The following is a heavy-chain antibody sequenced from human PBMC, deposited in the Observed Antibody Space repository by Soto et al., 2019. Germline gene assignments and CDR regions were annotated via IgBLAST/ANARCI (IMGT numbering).Heavy chain of an antibody. D-gene: IGHD2-8*01. CDR3: TRNGPQSRNPFDY. CDR2: IYHNGGS. V-gene: IGHV4-59*01. J-gene: IGHJ4*02. Sequence: SETLSLTCSVSGGSIRDYYWSWIRQPPGKGLEWIAYIYHNGGSSYNPSLKSRVSISVDTSKKQFSLKMYSVTAADTAVYYCTRNGPQSRNPFDYWGQGTLVTVSS. CDR1: GGSIRDYY.